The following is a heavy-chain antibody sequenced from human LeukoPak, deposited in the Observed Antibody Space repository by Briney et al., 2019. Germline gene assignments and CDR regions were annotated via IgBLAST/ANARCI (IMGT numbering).Heavy chain of an antibody. D-gene: IGHD3-10*01. CDR2: ISGGGNAE. CDR3: ARGGSFVEY. V-gene: IGHV3-48*03. Sequence: AESLTLSCAVSGLTFSNYEMRWVRRPPGKGLGWVSNISGGGNAEYYADCVKGRFNVSRDNAKKALYLQMSSVRAEDTGVYYCARGGSFVEYWGQGTLVSVSS. J-gene: IGHJ4*02. CDR1: GLTFSNYE.